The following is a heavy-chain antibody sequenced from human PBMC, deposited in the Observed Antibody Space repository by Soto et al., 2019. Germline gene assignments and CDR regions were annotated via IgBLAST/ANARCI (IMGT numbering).Heavy chain of an antibody. J-gene: IGHJ4*02. D-gene: IGHD2-15*01. CDR3: AKGRRKVVVAAPFDY. V-gene: IGHV3-30*18. Sequence: QVQLVESGGGVVQPGRSLRLSCAASGFTFSSYGMHGVRQAPGKGLEWVAVITYDGSNKYYADSVKGRFTISRDNSKNTLYLQMNSMRAEDTAVYYCAKGRRKVVVAAPFDYWGQGTLVTVSS. CDR1: GFTFSSYG. CDR2: ITYDGSNK.